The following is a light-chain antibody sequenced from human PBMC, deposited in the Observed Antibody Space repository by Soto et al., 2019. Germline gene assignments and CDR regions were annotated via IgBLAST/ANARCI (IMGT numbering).Light chain of an antibody. CDR3: QQYDNLPLT. J-gene: IGKJ4*01. CDR2: DAS. V-gene: IGKV1-5*01. CDR1: QSISSW. Sequence: DIQMTQSPSTLSASVGDRVTITCRASQSISSWLAWYQQKPGKAPKLLIYDASSLETGVPSRFSGSGSGTDFTFTISSLQPEDIATYYCQQYDNLPLTFGGGTKVDIK.